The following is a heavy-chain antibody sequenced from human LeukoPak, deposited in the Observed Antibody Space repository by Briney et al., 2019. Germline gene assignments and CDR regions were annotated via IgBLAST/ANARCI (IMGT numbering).Heavy chain of an antibody. CDR1: GFTFSSYS. D-gene: IGHD6-13*01. Sequence: PGGSLRLSCAASGFTFSSYSMNWVRHAPRKGLEWVSSISSSSSYIYYADSVKGRFTISRDNAKNSLYLQLNSLRAEDTAVYYCARDGAAGTSLADWGQGTLVTVSS. V-gene: IGHV3-21*01. CDR2: ISSSSSYI. CDR3: ARDGAAGTSLAD. J-gene: IGHJ4*02.